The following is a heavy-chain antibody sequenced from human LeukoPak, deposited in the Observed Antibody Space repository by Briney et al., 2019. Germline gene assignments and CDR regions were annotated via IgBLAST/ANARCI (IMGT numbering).Heavy chain of an antibody. CDR3: ARHSEQSFLSGMDV. Sequence: GESLKISCEVSGHRFTNHWIGWVRQMPGKGLEWMGIIYPGDSDTRYSPSFQGQVTISADKSISTAYLQWSSLKASDTAMYYCARHSEQSFLSGMDVWGQGTTVTVSS. CDR1: GHRFTNHW. D-gene: IGHD3-3*01. J-gene: IGHJ6*02. CDR2: IYPGDSDT. V-gene: IGHV5-51*01.